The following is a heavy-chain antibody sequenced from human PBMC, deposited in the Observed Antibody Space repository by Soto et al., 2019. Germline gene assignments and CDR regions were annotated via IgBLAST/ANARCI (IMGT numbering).Heavy chain of an antibody. V-gene: IGHV4-59*12. CDR3: AREPPGWFYYMDI. D-gene: IGHD2-15*01. Sequence: PSETLSLTCTVSGGSISSYYWNWIRQPPGKGLEWIGYIYYSGTTNYNPSLKSRVTISVDTSANQFSLKLSSVTAADTAVYYCAREPPGWFYYMDIWGKGTTVNVSS. CDR1: GGSISSYY. J-gene: IGHJ6*03. CDR2: IYYSGTT.